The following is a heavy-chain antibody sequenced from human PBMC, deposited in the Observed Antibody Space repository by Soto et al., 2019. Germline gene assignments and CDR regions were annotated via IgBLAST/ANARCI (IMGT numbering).Heavy chain of an antibody. J-gene: IGHJ4*02. CDR2: ISSTTNYI. CDR3: ARESEDLTSNFDY. Sequence: GGSLRLSCAASGFTFTRYSMNWVRQAPGKGLEWVSSISSTTNYIYYGDSMKGRFTISRDNAKNSLYLEMNSLRAEDTAVYYCARESEDLTSNFDYWGQGTLITVSS. V-gene: IGHV3-21*06. CDR1: GFTFTRYS.